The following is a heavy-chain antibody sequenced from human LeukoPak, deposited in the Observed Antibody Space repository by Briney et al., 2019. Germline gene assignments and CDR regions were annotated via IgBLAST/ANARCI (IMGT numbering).Heavy chain of an antibody. CDR3: ATYTSGSPFDY. J-gene: IGHJ4*02. CDR2: MNPDSGGT. V-gene: IGHV1-2*02. D-gene: IGHD6-19*01. CDR1: GYTFSGYY. Sequence: GESLKVSCKASGYTFSGYYIHWVRQAPGQGLEWMGWMNPDSGGTNYAQKFQGRVTMTRGTSITTAYMELSRLRSDDTAVYYCATYTSGSPFDYWGQGTLVTVSP.